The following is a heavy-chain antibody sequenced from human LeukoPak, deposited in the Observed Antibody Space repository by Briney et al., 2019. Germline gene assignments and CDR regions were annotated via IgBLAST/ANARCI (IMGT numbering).Heavy chain of an antibody. CDR1: GGSFSGYY. CDR3: ARGQTYYDFWSGYHDAFDI. CDR2: INHSGST. D-gene: IGHD3-3*01. J-gene: IGHJ3*02. V-gene: IGHV4-34*01. Sequence: SETLSLTCAVYGGSFSGYYWSWIRQPPGKGLEWIGEINHSGSTNYNPSLKSRVTISVDTSKNQFSLKLSSVTAADTAVYYCARGQTYYDFWSGYHDAFDIWGQGTMVTVSS.